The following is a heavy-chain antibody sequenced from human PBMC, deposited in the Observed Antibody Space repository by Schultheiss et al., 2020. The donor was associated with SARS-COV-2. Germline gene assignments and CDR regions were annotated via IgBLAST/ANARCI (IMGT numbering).Heavy chain of an antibody. CDR1: GFTFSGSA. Sequence: GGSLRLSCAASGFTFSGSAMHWVRQAPGKGLEWVSAISGSGGSTYYADSVKGRFTISRDNSKNTLYLQMNSLRAEDTAVYYCAKDCMRTSSWYGGAFDIWGQGTMVTVSS. J-gene: IGHJ3*02. CDR3: AKDCMRTSSWYGGAFDI. D-gene: IGHD6-13*01. CDR2: ISGSGGST. V-gene: IGHV3-23*01.